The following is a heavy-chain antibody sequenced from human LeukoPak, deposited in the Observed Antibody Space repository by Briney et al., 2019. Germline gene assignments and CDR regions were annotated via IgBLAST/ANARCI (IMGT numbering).Heavy chain of an antibody. CDR1: GFTFSSHG. D-gene: IGHD6-13*01. J-gene: IGHJ4*02. CDR2: IWYDGSNK. V-gene: IGHV3-33*01. Sequence: PGGSLRLSCAASGFTFSSHGMHWVRQAPGKGLEWVAVIWYDGSNKYYADSVQGRFTISRDNSKNTLYLQMNSLRAEDTAVYYCARMYSSSRPEDYWGQGTLVTVSS. CDR3: ARMYSSSRPEDY.